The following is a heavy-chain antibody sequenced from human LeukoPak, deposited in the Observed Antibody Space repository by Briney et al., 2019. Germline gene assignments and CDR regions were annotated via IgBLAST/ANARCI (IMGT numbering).Heavy chain of an antibody. V-gene: IGHV4-59*01. J-gene: IGHJ4*02. CDR1: GGSISSYH. D-gene: IGHD2-15*01. CDR3: ARLYLSFDY. Sequence: SETLSLTCTVSGGSISSYHWSWLRQPPGKGLEWIGYIYYSGSTNYNPSLKSRVTISVDTSKNQFSLKLSSVTAADTAVYYCARLYLSFDYWGQGTLVTVSS. CDR2: IYYSGST.